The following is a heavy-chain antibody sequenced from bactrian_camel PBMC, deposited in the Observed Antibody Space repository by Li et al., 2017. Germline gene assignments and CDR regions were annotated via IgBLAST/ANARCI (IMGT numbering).Heavy chain of an antibody. Sequence: VQLVESGGGSVQAGGSLRLSCSASANRYANNCMGWFRQAPGKQREGIATIFTGGGNTYYSNSVKGRFTISQDNAKNTVYLQMDSLTPEGTAMYYCTVELGCHGTYCSPGCPGYNIWGQGTQVTVS. J-gene: IGHJ4*01. CDR3: TVELGCHGTYCSPGCPGYNI. V-gene: IGHV3S54*01. CDR1: ANRYANNC. D-gene: IGHD2*01. CDR2: IFTGGGNT.